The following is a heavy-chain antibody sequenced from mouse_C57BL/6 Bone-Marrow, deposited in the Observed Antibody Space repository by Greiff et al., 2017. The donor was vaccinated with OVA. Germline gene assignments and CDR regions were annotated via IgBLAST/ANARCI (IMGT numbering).Heavy chain of an antibody. D-gene: IGHD2-4*01. CDR2: IDPSDSYT. Sequence: VQLQQPGAELVRPGTSVKLSCKASGYTFTSYWMHWVKQRPGQGLEWIGVIDPSDSYTNYNQKFKGKATLTVDTSSSTTYMQLSSLTSEDSAVYYCARDYDRYYFDYWGQGTTLTVSS. J-gene: IGHJ2*01. V-gene: IGHV1-59*01. CDR1: GYTFTSYW. CDR3: ARDYDRYYFDY.